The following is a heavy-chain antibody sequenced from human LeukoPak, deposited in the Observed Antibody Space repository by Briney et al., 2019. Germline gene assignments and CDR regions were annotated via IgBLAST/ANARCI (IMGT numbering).Heavy chain of an antibody. D-gene: IGHD2-8*02. Sequence: GGSLRLSCAASGFTFSSYSMNWVHQAPGKGLEWVSSISSSSYIYYADSVKGRFTISRDNAKNTLYLQMNSLRAEDTAVYYCARAGSVVYPNWFDPWGQGTLVTVSS. CDR2: ISSSSYI. CDR1: GFTFSSYS. J-gene: IGHJ5*02. CDR3: ARAGSVVYPNWFDP. V-gene: IGHV3-21*01.